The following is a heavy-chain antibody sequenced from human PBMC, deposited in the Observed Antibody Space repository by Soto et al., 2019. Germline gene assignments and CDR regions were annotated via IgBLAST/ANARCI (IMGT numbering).Heavy chain of an antibody. Sequence: ASVKVSCKASGGTFSSYAISWVRQAPGQGLEWMGIINPSGGSTSYAQKFQGRVTFTRDTSAGTVYMQLSSLTSEDTAVYYCARDDSGFSGSHYIDYFNYWGQGALVTVSS. CDR3: ARDDSGFSGSHYIDYFNY. CDR1: GGTFSSYA. CDR2: INPSGGST. V-gene: IGHV1-46*01. D-gene: IGHD1-26*01. J-gene: IGHJ4*02.